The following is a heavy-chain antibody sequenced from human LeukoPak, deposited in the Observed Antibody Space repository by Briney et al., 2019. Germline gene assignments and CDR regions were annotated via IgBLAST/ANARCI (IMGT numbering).Heavy chain of an antibody. Sequence: GESLQISCKGSGYSFTSYWIGWVRQMPGKGLEWMGIIYPGDSDTRYSPSFQGQVTISADKSISTAYLQWSSLKASDTAMYYCARHYYGSGSYYPLFDYWGQGTLVTVSS. CDR2: IYPGDSDT. D-gene: IGHD3-10*01. CDR1: GYSFTSYW. CDR3: ARHYYGSGSYYPLFDY. V-gene: IGHV5-51*01. J-gene: IGHJ4*02.